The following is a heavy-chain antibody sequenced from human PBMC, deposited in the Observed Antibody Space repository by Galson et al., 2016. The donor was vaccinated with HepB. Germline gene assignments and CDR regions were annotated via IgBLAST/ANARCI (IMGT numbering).Heavy chain of an antibody. J-gene: IGHJ4*02. Sequence: PALVKPTQTLTLTCTFSGFSLPSSKVAVGWIRQPPGKALEWLALIYWDDERRYRPSLKSRVTISMDTSKNQVVLTMTNMDPVDTATYYCAHRQRSRGCFGYWGQGTLVTVSS. CDR3: AHRQRSRGCFGY. CDR2: IYWDDER. V-gene: IGHV2-5*02. CDR1: GFSLPSSKVA. D-gene: IGHD3-10*01.